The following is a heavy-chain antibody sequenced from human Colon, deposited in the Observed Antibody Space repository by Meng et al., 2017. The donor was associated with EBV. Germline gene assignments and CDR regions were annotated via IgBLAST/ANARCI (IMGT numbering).Heavy chain of an antibody. Sequence: QGRSRDSGPGLVKPSQTLSLTCTVSGGSISSGDYYWSWIRQPPGKGLELIGHIYYSGSTSYNPSLKSRVTISVDTSNNQFSLKLSSVTAADTAVYYCARVGWRQWSFDLWGRGTLVTVSS. CDR1: GGSISSGDYY. D-gene: IGHD5-18*01. CDR3: ARVGWRQWSFDL. J-gene: IGHJ2*01. V-gene: IGHV4-30-4*01. CDR2: IYYSGST.